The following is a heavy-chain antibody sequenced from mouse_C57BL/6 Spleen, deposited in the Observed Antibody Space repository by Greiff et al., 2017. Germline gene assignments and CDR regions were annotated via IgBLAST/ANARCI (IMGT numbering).Heavy chain of an antibody. CDR2: ISSGGSYT. D-gene: IGHD2-14*01. CDR1: GFTFSSYG. Sequence: EVMLVESGGDLVKPGGSLKLSCAASGFTFSSYGMSWVRQTPDKRLEWVATISSGGSYTYYPDSVKGRFTISRDNAKNTRNLQMSSLESEDKAMYYCARHPREAYDVDYWGQGTTLTVSS. CDR3: ARHPREAYDVDY. V-gene: IGHV5-6*01. J-gene: IGHJ2*01.